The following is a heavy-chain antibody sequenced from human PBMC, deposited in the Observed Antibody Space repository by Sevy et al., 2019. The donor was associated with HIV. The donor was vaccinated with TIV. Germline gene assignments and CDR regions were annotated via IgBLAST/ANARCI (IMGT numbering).Heavy chain of an antibody. CDR1: GFTFSSYS. Sequence: GGSLRLSCAASGFTFSSYSMNWVRQAPGKGLEWVSSISSSSYIYYADSVKGRFTISRDNAKNSLYLQMNSLRAEDTALYYCARDLVGAKYYFDYWGQGTLVTVSS. J-gene: IGHJ4*02. V-gene: IGHV3-21*01. CDR2: ISSSSYI. CDR3: ARDLVGAKYYFDY. D-gene: IGHD1-26*01.